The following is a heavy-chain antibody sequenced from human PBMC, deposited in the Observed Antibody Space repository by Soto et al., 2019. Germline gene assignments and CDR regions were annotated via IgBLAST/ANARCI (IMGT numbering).Heavy chain of an antibody. V-gene: IGHV4-61*01. J-gene: IGHJ4*02. CDR3: ARGSSGGGLFDS. CDR1: GGSVSSVSHY. Sequence: PSDTRSLTCPVSGGSVSSVSHYWRWIRQPPGKGLEWIGYIYYSGSIHYNPSLNNSRVSLSVDTSKNQLYLTLISVTAADTAVFYCARGSSGGGLFDSWGQGALVTVSS. CDR2: IYYSGSI. D-gene: IGHD2-15*01.